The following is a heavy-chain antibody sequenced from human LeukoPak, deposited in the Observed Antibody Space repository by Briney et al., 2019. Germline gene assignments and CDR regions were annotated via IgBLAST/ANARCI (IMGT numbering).Heavy chain of an antibody. J-gene: IGHJ4*02. CDR3: ARGQGTVTTH. Sequence: SETPSLTCAVYGGSFSGYYWSWLRQPPGKGLEWIGEINHSGSTNYNPSLKSRVTISLDTSKNHFSLNLSSVTAADTAVYYCARGQGTVTTHWGQGTLVTVSS. V-gene: IGHV4-34*01. D-gene: IGHD4-17*01. CDR2: INHSGST. CDR1: GGSFSGYY.